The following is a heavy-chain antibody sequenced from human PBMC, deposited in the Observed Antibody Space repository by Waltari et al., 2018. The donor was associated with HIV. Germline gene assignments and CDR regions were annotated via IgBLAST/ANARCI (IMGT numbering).Heavy chain of an antibody. CDR1: GYTFTSYA. Sequence: QVQLVQSGAEVKKPGASVKVSCKASGYTFTSYAMHWVRQAPGQRLEWMGWINAGNGNTKYSQKFQGRVTITRDTSASTAYMELSSLRSEDTAVYYCARAIAGGPYYGMDVWGQGTTVTVSS. CDR3: ARAIAGGPYYGMDV. V-gene: IGHV1-3*01. J-gene: IGHJ6*02. CDR2: INAGNGNT.